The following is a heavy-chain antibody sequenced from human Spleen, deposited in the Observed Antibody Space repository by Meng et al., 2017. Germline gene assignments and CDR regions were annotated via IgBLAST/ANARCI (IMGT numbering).Heavy chain of an antibody. CDR3: ARGIVGATNWFDP. Sequence: QVQLQQWGAGLLKTSETLSLTCAVYGGSFSGYYWSWIRQPPGKGLEWIGEINHSGSTNYNPSLKSRVTISVDTSKNQFSLKLSSVTAADTAVYYCARGIVGATNWFDPWGQGTLVTVSS. CDR2: INHSGST. V-gene: IGHV4-34*01. CDR1: GGSFSGYY. J-gene: IGHJ5*02. D-gene: IGHD1-26*01.